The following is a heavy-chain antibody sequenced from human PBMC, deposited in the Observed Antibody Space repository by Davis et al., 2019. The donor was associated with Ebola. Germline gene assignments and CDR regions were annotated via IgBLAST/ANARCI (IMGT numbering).Heavy chain of an antibody. CDR2: IRSKANSYAT. D-gene: IGHD4-11*01. J-gene: IGHJ5*02. V-gene: IGHV3-73*01. CDR1: GFTFSTYD. Sequence: GGSLRLSCAASGFTFSTYDMHWVRQASGKGLEWVGRIRSKANSYATAYAASVKGRFTISRDDSKNTAYLQMNSLKTEDTAVYYCARDLKDYSNYNNWFDPWGQGTLVTVSS. CDR3: ARDLKDYSNYNNWFDP.